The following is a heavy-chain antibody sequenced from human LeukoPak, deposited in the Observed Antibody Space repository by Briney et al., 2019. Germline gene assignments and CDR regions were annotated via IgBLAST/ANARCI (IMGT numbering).Heavy chain of an antibody. Sequence: GGSLRLSCVASGFTFNSSWMSWVRQAPGKGLEWVANIKQDGSDKYYVDSVKGRFTISRDNAKNSVYLQINSLRVEDTAVYYCARKGDYWGQGILVTVSS. CDR2: IKQDGSDK. J-gene: IGHJ4*02. CDR1: GFTFNSSW. CDR3: ARKGDY. V-gene: IGHV3-7*01.